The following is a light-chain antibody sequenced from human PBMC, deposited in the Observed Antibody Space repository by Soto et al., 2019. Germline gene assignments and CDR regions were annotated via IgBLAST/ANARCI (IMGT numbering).Light chain of an antibody. J-gene: IGLJ1*01. CDR2: DVT. CDR1: NSDVGGYNY. V-gene: IGLV2-23*02. CDR3: SAYLGSSTDV. Sequence: QSVLTQPASVSGSPVQSSTISCIGTNSDVGGYNYVSWYQQYPGKAPKLIIYDVTKRPSGFSNRFSGSKSGTTASLTISGRQPEDGVDYYCSAYLGSSTDVFGTGSKLTVL.